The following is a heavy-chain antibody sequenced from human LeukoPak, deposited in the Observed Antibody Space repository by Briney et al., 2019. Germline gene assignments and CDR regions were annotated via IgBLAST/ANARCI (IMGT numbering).Heavy chain of an antibody. V-gene: IGHV3-9*03. CDR1: GFTFDDYA. CDR2: ISWNSGSI. J-gene: IGHJ4*02. Sequence: VRSLRLSCAASGFTFDDYAMHWVRQAPGKGLEWVSGISWNSGSIGYADSVKGRFTISRDNAKNSLYLQMNSLRAEDMALYYCAKVAGDESFDYWGQGTLVTVSS. CDR3: AKVAGDESFDY. D-gene: IGHD7-27*01.